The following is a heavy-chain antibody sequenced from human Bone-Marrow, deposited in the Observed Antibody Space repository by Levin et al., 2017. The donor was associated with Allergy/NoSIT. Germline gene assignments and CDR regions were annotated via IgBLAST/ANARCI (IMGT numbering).Heavy chain of an antibody. Sequence: GGSLRLSCAASGFTFSSYGMHWVRQAPGKGLEWVAVISYDGSNKYYADSVKGRFTISRDNSKNTLYLQMNSLRAEDTAVYYCAKISAAAAPNAFDSWGQGTMVTVSS. CDR3: AKISAAAAPNAFDS. J-gene: IGHJ3*02. V-gene: IGHV3-30*18. CDR2: ISYDGSNK. D-gene: IGHD6-13*01. CDR1: GFTFSSYG.